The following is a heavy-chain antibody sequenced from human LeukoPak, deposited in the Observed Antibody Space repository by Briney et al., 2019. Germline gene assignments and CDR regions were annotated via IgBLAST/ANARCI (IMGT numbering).Heavy chain of an antibody. CDR2: IHPGDSDS. Sequence: HGESLRISCKGSGYSFTSYWIAWVRQMPGKGLEWMGIIHPGDSDSRYTPSFQGQVTMSADKSINTAYLQWSSLKASDTAMYYCARRQGCNSTSCPPDYWGQGTLVTVSP. V-gene: IGHV5-51*01. D-gene: IGHD2-2*01. J-gene: IGHJ4*02. CDR1: GYSFTSYW. CDR3: ARRQGCNSTSCPPDY.